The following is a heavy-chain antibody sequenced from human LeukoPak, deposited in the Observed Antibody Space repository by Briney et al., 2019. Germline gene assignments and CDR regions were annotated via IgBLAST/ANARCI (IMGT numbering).Heavy chain of an antibody. CDR3: ARPRYNWNDFLGGEYYFDY. D-gene: IGHD1-1*01. J-gene: IGHJ4*02. Sequence: GASVKVSCKASGYNFTSYGISWVRQAPGQGLEWMGWISAYNGNTNYAQKLQGRVTMTTDTSTRTAYMELRSLRSDDTAVYYCARPRYNWNDFLGGEYYFDYWGQGTLVTVSS. CDR2: ISAYNGNT. CDR1: GYNFTSYG. V-gene: IGHV1-18*01.